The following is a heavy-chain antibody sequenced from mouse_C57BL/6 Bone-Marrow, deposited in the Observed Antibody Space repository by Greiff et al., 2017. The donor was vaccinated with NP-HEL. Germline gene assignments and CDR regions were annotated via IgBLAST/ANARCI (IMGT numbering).Heavy chain of an antibody. J-gene: IGHJ4*01. Sequence: EVQGVESGGGLVKPGGSLKLSCAASGFTFSSYAMSWVRQTPEKRLEWVATISDGGSYTYYPDNVKGRFTISRDNAKNHLYLQMSHLKSEDTAMYYCASSLYAMDYWGQGTSVTVSS. CDR1: GFTFSSYA. D-gene: IGHD6-1*01. V-gene: IGHV5-4*01. CDR2: ISDGGSYT. CDR3: ASSLYAMDY.